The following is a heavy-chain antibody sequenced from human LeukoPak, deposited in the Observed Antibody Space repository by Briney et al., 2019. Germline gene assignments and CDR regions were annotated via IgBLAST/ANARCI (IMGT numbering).Heavy chain of an antibody. D-gene: IGHD4-17*01. CDR3: AKGHDYGDYGPDF. Sequence: GGSLRLSCAASGFTFDDYAMHWVRQTPGKGLEWVSGISWNSGDIGYADSVKGRFTVSRDNAKNSLHLQMNSLRAEDTALYYCAKGHDYGDYGPDFWGQGTLVTVSS. CDR2: ISWNSGDI. V-gene: IGHV3-9*01. CDR1: GFTFDDYA. J-gene: IGHJ4*02.